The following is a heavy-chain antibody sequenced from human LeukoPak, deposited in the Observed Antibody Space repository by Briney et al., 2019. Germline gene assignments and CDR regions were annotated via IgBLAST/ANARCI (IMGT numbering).Heavy chain of an antibody. CDR1: GYTFTSYD. CDR2: MNPNSGNT. V-gene: IGHV1-8*02. J-gene: IGHJ4*02. CDR3: ARSLHYGSGSWKIEFDY. D-gene: IGHD3-10*01. Sequence: GASVKVSCKASGYTFTSYDINWVRQVTGQGLEWMGWMNPNSGNTGYAQKFQGRVTMTRNTSISTAYMELSSLRSEDTAVYYCARSLHYGSGSWKIEFDYWGQGTLVTVSS.